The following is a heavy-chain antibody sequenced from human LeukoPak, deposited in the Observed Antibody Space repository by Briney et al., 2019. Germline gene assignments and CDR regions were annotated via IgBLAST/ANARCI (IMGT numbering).Heavy chain of an antibody. V-gene: IGHV3-20*01. Sequence: PGGSLRLSCATSGFTFVDYGLSWVRRAPGKGLEWLCAINYNGAITDYADSVKGRFTISRDNAKNSLYLRMDSLRVEDTAFYCARDRLGPSFSVSHFDLWGQGTLVTVSS. J-gene: IGHJ4*02. CDR1: GFTFVDYG. CDR2: INYNGAIT. D-gene: IGHD3-3*02. CDR3: ARDRLGPSFSVSHFDL.